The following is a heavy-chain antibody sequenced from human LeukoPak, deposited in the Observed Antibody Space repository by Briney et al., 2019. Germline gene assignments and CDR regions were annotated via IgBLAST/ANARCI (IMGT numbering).Heavy chain of an antibody. Sequence: GGSLRLSCAASGFTFSSYSMTWVRQAPGKGLEWVANINQDGSEKYYVDSVKGRFTISRDNAQNSLYLQMNSLRAEDTALYYCARGRGVDYWGQGTLVTVSS. D-gene: IGHD3-10*01. CDR2: INQDGSEK. V-gene: IGHV3-7*04. CDR3: ARGRGVDY. J-gene: IGHJ4*02. CDR1: GFTFSSYS.